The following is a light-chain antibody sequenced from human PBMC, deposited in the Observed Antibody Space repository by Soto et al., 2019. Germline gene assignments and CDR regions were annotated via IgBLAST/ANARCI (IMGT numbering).Light chain of an antibody. CDR2: RNN. Sequence: QSVLTQPPSASGTPGQRVTISCSGSSSNIGSNYVYWYQQLPGTDPKLLIYRNNQRPSGVPDRFSGSKSGTSASLAISGLRSEDEADYYCAAWDDSLSAAVFGGGTQLTVL. J-gene: IGLJ7*01. V-gene: IGLV1-47*01. CDR1: SSNIGSNY. CDR3: AAWDDSLSAAV.